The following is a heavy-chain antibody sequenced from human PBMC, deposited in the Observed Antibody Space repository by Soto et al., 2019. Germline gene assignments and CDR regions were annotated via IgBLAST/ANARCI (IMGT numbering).Heavy chain of an antibody. CDR2: IYPGDSDT. D-gene: IGHD3-3*01. V-gene: IGHV5-51*01. CDR1: GHSFTTYW. CDR3: ATNDFWSGYYIDN. J-gene: IGHJ4*02. Sequence: PGESLKISCKGSGHSFTTYWIGWVRQMPGKGLEWMGIIYPGDSDTRYSPSFQGQVTISADKSISTAYLQWSSLKASDTAMYYCATNDFWSGYYIDNWGQGTLVTVSS.